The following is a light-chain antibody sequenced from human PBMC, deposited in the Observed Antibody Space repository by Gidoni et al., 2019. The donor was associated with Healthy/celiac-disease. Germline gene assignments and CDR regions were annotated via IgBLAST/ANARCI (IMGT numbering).Light chain of an antibody. CDR2: KDS. Sequence: SYELTLPPSVSVSPGQTARITCSGDALPKQYAYWYQQKPGQAPVLVIYKDSERPSGIPERFSGSSSGTTVTLTISGVQAEDEADYYCQSADSSGTYPYVFGTGTKVTVL. CDR1: ALPKQY. J-gene: IGLJ1*01. V-gene: IGLV3-25*02. CDR3: QSADSSGTYPYV.